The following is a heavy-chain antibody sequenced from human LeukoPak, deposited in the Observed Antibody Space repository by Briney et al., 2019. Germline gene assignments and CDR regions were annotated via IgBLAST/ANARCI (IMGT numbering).Heavy chain of an antibody. CDR3: ANLIVGATQNLDAFDI. Sequence: GGSLRLSCAASGFTFSTYGMHWVRQAPGKGLEWVAVISYDGSNKYYADSVKGRFTISRDNSKNTLYLQMNSLRAEDTAVYYCANLIVGATQNLDAFDIWGQGTMVTVSS. CDR2: ISYDGSNK. D-gene: IGHD1-26*01. CDR1: GFTFSTYG. J-gene: IGHJ3*02. V-gene: IGHV3-30*18.